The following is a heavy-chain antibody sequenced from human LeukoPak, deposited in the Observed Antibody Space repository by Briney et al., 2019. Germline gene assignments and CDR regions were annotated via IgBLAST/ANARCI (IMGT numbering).Heavy chain of an antibody. J-gene: IGHJ4*02. V-gene: IGHV4-59*01. CDR2: IYYSGST. Sequence: SETLSLTCTVSGGSISSYYWSWIRQPPGKGLEWIGYIYYSGSTNYNPSLKSRVTISVDTSKNQFSLKLSSVTAADTAVYYCARSKLEPTTVHYWGQGTLVTVSS. D-gene: IGHD1-1*01. CDR3: ARSKLEPTTVHY. CDR1: GGSISSYY.